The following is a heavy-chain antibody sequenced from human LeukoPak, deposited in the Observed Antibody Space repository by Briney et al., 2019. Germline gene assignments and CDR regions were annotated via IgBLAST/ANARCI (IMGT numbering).Heavy chain of an antibody. V-gene: IGHV3-23*01. J-gene: IGHJ4*02. Sequence: GGSLRLSCAASGFNFSSYAMSWVRQAPGKGLEWVSAISGSGGSTYYVDSVKGRFTISRDNSKNTLYLQMNSLRAEDTAVYYCAKLFGIVVVPAAIDYWGQGTLVTVSS. D-gene: IGHD2-2*01. CDR3: AKLFGIVVVPAAIDY. CDR1: GFNFSSYA. CDR2: ISGSGGST.